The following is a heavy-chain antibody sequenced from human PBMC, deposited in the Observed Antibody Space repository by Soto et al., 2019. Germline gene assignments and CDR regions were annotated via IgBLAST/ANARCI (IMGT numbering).Heavy chain of an antibody. V-gene: IGHV3-7*01. CDR1: GFTFTNFW. Sequence: QPGGSLRLSCVASGFTFTNFWMSWVRQAPGKGLEWVANIKGDGSEKRYVDSVKGRFTISRDNAKNSVYLQMSSLRVEDTALYYCGRDEVRNGVGVWGPGTTVTVSS. CDR3: GRDEVRNGVGV. CDR2: IKGDGSEK. J-gene: IGHJ6*02.